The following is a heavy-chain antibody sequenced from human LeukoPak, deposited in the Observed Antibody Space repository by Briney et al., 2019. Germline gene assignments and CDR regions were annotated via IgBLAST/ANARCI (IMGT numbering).Heavy chain of an antibody. CDR2: INSDGINT. J-gene: IGHJ5*02. V-gene: IGHV3-74*01. CDR3: ARDLGQYYDTSDNWFDP. CDR1: GFTFSNYW. Sequence: GGSLRLSCAASGFTFSNYWMHWVRQAPGKGLVWVSRINSDGINTSYADSAKGRFTISRDNTKNTLNLQMNSLRAEDTAVYYCARDLGQYYDTSDNWFDPWGQGTLVTVSS. D-gene: IGHD3-22*01.